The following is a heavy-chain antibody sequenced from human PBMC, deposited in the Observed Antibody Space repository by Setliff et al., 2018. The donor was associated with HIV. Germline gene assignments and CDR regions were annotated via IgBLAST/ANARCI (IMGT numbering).Heavy chain of an antibody. CDR2: INHSGSA. CDR1: GGSFSGYY. D-gene: IGHD6-13*01. CDR3: ARPSAANFFYSYAMDV. Sequence: NPSETLSLTCAVYGGSFSGYYWTWIRQPPGKGLEWIGKINHSGSAKYNPSLQSRVAISVDISKNQFSLKLNSVTPDDTAVYYCARPSAANFFYSYAMDVWGQGSTVTVS. J-gene: IGHJ6*02. V-gene: IGHV4-34*01.